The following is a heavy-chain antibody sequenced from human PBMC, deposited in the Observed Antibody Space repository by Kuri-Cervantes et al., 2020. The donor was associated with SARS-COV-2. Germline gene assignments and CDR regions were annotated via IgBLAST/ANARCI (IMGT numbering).Heavy chain of an antibody. V-gene: IGHV3-30-3*01. Sequence: GGSLRLSCAASGFTFSSYAMHWVRQAPGKGLEWVAVISYDGSNKYYADSVKGRFTISRDNSKNTLYLQMNSLRAEDMALYYCAKDQTRYGSGMPDYWGQGTLVTVSS. D-gene: IGHD3-10*01. CDR1: GFTFSSYA. CDR3: AKDQTRYGSGMPDY. J-gene: IGHJ4*02. CDR2: ISYDGSNK.